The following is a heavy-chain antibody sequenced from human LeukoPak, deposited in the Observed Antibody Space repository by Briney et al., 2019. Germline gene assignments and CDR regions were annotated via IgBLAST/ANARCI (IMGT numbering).Heavy chain of an antibody. D-gene: IGHD3-10*01. CDR2: ISSSSSYI. Sequence: GGSLRLSCAASGFTFSSYSMNWVRQAPGKGLEWVSSISSSSSYIYYADSVKGRFAISRDNAKNSLYLQMNSLRAEDTAVYYCARDDGFGESVSFDYWGQGTLVTVSS. CDR3: ARDDGFGESVSFDY. V-gene: IGHV3-21*01. CDR1: GFTFSSYS. J-gene: IGHJ4*02.